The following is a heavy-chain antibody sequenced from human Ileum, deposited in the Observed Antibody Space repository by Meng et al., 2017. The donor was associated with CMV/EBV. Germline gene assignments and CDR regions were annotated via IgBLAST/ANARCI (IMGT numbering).Heavy chain of an antibody. CDR2: ISGYNGDT. J-gene: IGHJ6*02. CDR1: GYNFRTHG. D-gene: IGHD3-3*01. CDR3: ARFFVFGADTSPPYYYGMDV. Sequence: ASVKVSCKASGYNFRTHGVSWVRQAPGQGLEWMGWISGYNGDTKHAQRFQDRLTMTTETSTTTAFMELGSLTSDDTAIYYCARFFVFGADTSPPYYYGMDVWGQGTTVTVSS. V-gene: IGHV1-18*01.